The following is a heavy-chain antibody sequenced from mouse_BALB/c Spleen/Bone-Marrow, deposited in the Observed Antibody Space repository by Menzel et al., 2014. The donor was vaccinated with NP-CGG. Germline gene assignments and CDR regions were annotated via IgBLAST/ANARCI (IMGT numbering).Heavy chain of an antibody. Sequence: VQLQQSGPDLVKPPQSLSLTCTVTGYSITSGYSWHWIRPFPGNKLEWMGYIHYSGSTNYNPSLKSRISITRDTSKNQFFLQLNSVTTEDTATYYCARTGTWFAYWGQGTLVTVSA. V-gene: IGHV3-1*02. J-gene: IGHJ3*01. CDR2: IHYSGST. CDR1: GYSITSGYS. D-gene: IGHD4-1*01. CDR3: ARTGTWFAY.